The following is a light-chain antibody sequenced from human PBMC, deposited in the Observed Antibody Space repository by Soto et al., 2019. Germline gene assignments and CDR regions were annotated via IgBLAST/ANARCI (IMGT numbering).Light chain of an antibody. Sequence: QSALTQPASVSGSPGQSITISCTGTNSDVGGYNYVSWYQQHPGKAPKLLISEVTNRPSGVSNRFSGSKSGNTASLTISGLQAEDEADYYCSSYTTNSTPVVFGGGTQLTVL. V-gene: IGLV2-14*01. J-gene: IGLJ2*01. CDR2: EVT. CDR3: SSYTTNSTPVV. CDR1: NSDVGGYNY.